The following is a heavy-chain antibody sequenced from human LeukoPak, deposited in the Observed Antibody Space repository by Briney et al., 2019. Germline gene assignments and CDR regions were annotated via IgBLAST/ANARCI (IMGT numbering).Heavy chain of an antibody. CDR2: IRYDGSNT. D-gene: IGHD2-15*01. J-gene: IGHJ5*02. Sequence: GGSLRLSCAASGFTFSSYGMHWVRQAPGKGLEWVAFIRYDGSNTYYADSVKGRFTISRDNSKNTLYLQMNSLRAEDTAVYYCARVGLLSSKFDPWGQGTLVTVSS. CDR1: GFTFSSYG. CDR3: ARVGLLSSKFDP. V-gene: IGHV3-30*02.